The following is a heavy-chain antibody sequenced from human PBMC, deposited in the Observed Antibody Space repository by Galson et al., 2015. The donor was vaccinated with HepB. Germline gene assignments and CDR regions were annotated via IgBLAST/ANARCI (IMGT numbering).Heavy chain of an antibody. CDR1: GYSFTSYW. Sequence: QSGAEVTKPGESLKISCKGSGYSFTSYWIGWVRQMPGKGLEWMGIIYPGDSDTRYSPSFQGQVTISADKSISTAYLQWSSLKASDTAMYYCARHGAIAAAGTTSWFDPWGQGTLVTVSS. J-gene: IGHJ5*02. V-gene: IGHV5-51*01. CDR2: IYPGDSDT. CDR3: ARHGAIAAAGTTSWFDP. D-gene: IGHD6-13*01.